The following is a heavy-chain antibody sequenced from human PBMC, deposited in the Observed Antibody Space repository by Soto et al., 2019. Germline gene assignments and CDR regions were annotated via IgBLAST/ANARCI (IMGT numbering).Heavy chain of an antibody. CDR2: INPNNGET. J-gene: IGHJ6*02. Sequence: GASVKVSCKASGYSFTGNSMHWVRQAPGQGLEWMGWINPNNGETNYAQKFQGRVTMTEDTSTGTAYMELSRLRSEDTAVYYCATEGPSSSFGYYGMDVWGQGTTVTVSS. D-gene: IGHD6-13*01. CDR3: ATEGPSSSFGYYGMDV. V-gene: IGHV1-2*02. CDR1: GYSFTGNS.